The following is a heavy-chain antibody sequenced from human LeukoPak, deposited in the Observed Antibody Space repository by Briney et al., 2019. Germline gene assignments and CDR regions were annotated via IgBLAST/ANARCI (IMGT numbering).Heavy chain of an antibody. CDR1: GGSFSGYY. D-gene: IGHD3-22*01. J-gene: IGHJ4*02. CDR3: ARGGYDSSGPSTY. CDR2: INHSVST. Sequence: SETLSLTCAVYGGSFSGYYWSCIREPPGKGLEWIGEINHSVSTNYNPSLKSRVTISVATSKNQFSLKLSSVTAADTAVYYCARGGYDSSGPSTYWGQGTQVTVSS. V-gene: IGHV4-34*01.